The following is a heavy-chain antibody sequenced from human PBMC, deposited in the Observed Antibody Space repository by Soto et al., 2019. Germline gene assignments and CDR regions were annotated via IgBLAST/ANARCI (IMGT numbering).Heavy chain of an antibody. CDR1: GYSFPDYW. D-gene: IGHD6-6*01. J-gene: IGHJ4*02. Sequence: GESLKISCQGSGYSFPDYWIDWVRQMPGKGLEWMGIIYPDGSDAKYSPSFQGQVTMSADKSINTAYLQWSSLKASDTAMYFCARDGLSSSTSFDYWGQGTL. CDR3: ARDGLSSSTSFDY. CDR2: IYPDGSDA. V-gene: IGHV5-51*01.